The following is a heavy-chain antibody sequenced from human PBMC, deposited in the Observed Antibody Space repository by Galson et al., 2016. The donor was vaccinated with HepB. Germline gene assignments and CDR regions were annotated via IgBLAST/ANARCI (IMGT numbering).Heavy chain of an antibody. V-gene: IGHV1-24*01. J-gene: IGHJ3*02. CDR2: VDPEDGEK. CDR1: GYILSKLS. CDR3: ATPQYDDGWKGAFDI. D-gene: IGHD3-16*01. Sequence: SVKVSCKVSGYILSKLSMHWVRQVPGEGLEWMGGVDPEDGEKIYAQKLKGRVSMTEDTSTNTDYMDLSRLTSEDTATDYCATPQYDDGWKGAFDIWGQGTMVTVSS.